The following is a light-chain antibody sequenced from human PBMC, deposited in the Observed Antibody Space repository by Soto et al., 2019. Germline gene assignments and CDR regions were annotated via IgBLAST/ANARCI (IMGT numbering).Light chain of an antibody. CDR3: QQYNNWPLT. J-gene: IGKJ4*01. V-gene: IGKV3-15*01. Sequence: EIVLPQSPATLSVAPGERATLSCRASQSVSSDLAWFQQKPGQAPRLLMYGASTRATGIPARFSGRGSGTEFTLTISSLQSEDFALYHCQQYNNWPLTFGGGTKVEIK. CDR2: GAS. CDR1: QSVSSD.